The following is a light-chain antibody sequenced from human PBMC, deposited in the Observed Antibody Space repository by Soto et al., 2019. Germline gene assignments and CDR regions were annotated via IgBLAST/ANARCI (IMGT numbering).Light chain of an antibody. Sequence: DIVMTQSPLSLSVTPGEPASITCTSSQSLLHTSGDNYLDWYLQRPGQSPQLLIYLGSKRAPGVSDRISVTGSGTRFTMRISRVEAEDVSIYYGMQAKQIPRTFGQGTKVEIK. CDR1: QSLLHTSGDNY. CDR2: LGS. CDR3: MQAKQIPRT. J-gene: IGKJ1*01. V-gene: IGKV2-28*01.